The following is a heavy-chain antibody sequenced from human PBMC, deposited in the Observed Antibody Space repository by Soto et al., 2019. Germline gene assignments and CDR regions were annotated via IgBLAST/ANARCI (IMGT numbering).Heavy chain of an antibody. Sequence: SETLSLTRTVSGGSISSGGYYWSWIRQHPGKGLEWIGYIYYSGSTYYNPSLKSRVTISVDTSKNQFSLKLSSVTAADTAVYYCARDPRSYCGGDCYHGDAFDIWGQGTMVTVSS. J-gene: IGHJ3*02. V-gene: IGHV4-31*03. CDR3: ARDPRSYCGGDCYHGDAFDI. CDR1: GGSISSGGYY. CDR2: IYYSGST. D-gene: IGHD2-21*02.